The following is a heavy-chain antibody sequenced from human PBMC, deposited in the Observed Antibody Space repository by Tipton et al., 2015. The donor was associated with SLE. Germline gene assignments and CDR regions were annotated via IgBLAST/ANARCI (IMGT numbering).Heavy chain of an antibody. J-gene: IGHJ5*02. Sequence: FLRLSCAASGFTFSSYGMHWVRQAPGKGLEWVANIKQDGSEKYYVDSVKGRFTISRDNAKNSLYLQMNSLRSDDTAVYYCARVARIDTGVNWFDPWGQGTLVTVSS. CDR1: GFTFSSYG. V-gene: IGHV3-7*03. CDR3: ARVARIDTGVNWFDP. D-gene: IGHD1-14*01. CDR2: IKQDGSEK.